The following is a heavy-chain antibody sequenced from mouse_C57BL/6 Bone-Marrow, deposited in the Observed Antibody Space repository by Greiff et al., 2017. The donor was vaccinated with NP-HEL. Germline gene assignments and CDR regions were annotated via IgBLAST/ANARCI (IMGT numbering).Heavy chain of an antibody. CDR2: IYPRSGNT. V-gene: IGHV1-81*01. CDR1: GYTFTSYG. D-gene: IGHD2-3*01. CDR3: ARSGWLLSY. Sequence: QVQLQQSGAELARPGASVKLSCKASGYTFTSYGISWVKQRTGQGLEWIGEIYPRSGNTYYNEKFKGKATLTADKSSSTAYMELRSLTSEDSAVYYCARSGWLLSYWGQGTLVTVSA. J-gene: IGHJ3*01.